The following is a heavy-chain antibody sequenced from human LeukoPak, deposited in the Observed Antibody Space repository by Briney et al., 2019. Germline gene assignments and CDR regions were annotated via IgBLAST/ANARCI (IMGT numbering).Heavy chain of an antibody. CDR2: INPNSGGT. D-gene: IGHD3-10*01. CDR3: ARAYGSGSSYHPDY. Sequence: ASVKVSCKASGGTFSSYAISWVRQAPGQGLEWMRWINPNSGGTNTSQKFQDRVTLTRDTSINTAYMELSSLRSDDTAVYYRARAYGSGSSYHPDYWGLGTLVTVSS. CDR1: GGTFSSYA. V-gene: IGHV1-2*02. J-gene: IGHJ4*02.